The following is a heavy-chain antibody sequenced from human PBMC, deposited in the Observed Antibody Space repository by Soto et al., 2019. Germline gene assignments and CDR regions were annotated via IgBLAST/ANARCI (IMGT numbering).Heavy chain of an antibody. CDR3: TIDLWRIAVVGASTRYFNP. CDR2: IKSKSDVGAT. Sequence: GGSLRLSCAASGFTFSDAWMSWVSQAPWKGLDWVGRIKSKSDVGATEYAAPVRGRFTISSYDSKNTLYQQMNSLKTEDTAVYYCTIDLWRIAVVGASTRYFNPWGQGT. V-gene: IGHV3-15*01. CDR1: GFTFSDAW. J-gene: IGHJ5*02. D-gene: IGHD2-15*01.